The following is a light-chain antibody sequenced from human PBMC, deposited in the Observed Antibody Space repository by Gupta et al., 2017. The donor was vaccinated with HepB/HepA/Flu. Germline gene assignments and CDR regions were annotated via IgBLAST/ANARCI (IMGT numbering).Light chain of an antibody. CDR1: KLGDKY. CDR3: QAWDSKGVV. V-gene: IGLV3-1*01. Sequence: SYELTQPPSVSVSPGQTASITCSGDKLGDKYPCWYQQKPGQSPVLVIYQDSKRPAGIPERFSGPNSGNTATLTVSGTQAMDEADYYCQAWDSKGVVFGGGTKLTVL. CDR2: QDS. J-gene: IGLJ2*01.